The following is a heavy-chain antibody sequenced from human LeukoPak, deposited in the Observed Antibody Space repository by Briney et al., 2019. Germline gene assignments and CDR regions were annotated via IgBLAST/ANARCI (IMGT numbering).Heavy chain of an antibody. CDR1: GFTFDDYA. D-gene: IGHD3-22*01. V-gene: IGHV3-43*02. CDR3: AKDSLSYYYDSSGSLDY. CDR2: ISGDGGST. J-gene: IGHJ4*02. Sequence: GGSLRLSCAASGFTFDDYAMHWVRQAPGKGLEWVSLISGDGGSTYYADSVKGRFTISRDNSKNSLYLQMNSLRTEDTDLYYCAKDSLSYYYDSSGSLDYWGQGTLVTVSS.